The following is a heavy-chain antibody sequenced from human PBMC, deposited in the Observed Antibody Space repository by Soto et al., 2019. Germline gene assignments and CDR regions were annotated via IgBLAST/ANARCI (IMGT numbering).Heavy chain of an antibody. D-gene: IGHD5-12*01. CDR1: GDSVSSNSAA. J-gene: IGHJ6*01. CDR3: ARDLTSSCGHSRYEAIYFYDRMDV. Sequence: SQTLSLTCAISGDSVSSNSAAWNWIRQSPSRGLEWLGRTYYRSKWYNDYAVSVKSRITINPGTSKNQFSLQLNAVTPEHTAVYFCARDLTSSCGHSRYEAIYFYDRMDVSAQGTTVTV. CDR2: TYYRSKWYN. V-gene: IGHV6-1*01.